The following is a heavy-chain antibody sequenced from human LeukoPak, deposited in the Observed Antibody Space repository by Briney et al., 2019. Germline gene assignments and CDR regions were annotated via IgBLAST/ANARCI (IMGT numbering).Heavy chain of an antibody. CDR3: AREGGDGYNSRIRYFQH. CDR1: GFTFSSYW. Sequence: GGSLRLSCAASGFTFSSYWMSWVRQAPGKGLEWVANIKQDGSEKYYVDSVKGRFTISRDNAKNSLYLQMNSLRAEDTAVYYCAREGGDGYNSRIRYFQHWGQGTLVTVSS. V-gene: IGHV3-7*01. D-gene: IGHD5-24*01. J-gene: IGHJ1*01. CDR2: IKQDGSEK.